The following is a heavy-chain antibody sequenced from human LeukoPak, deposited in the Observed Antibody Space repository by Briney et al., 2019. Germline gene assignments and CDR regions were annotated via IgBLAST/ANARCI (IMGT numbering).Heavy chain of an antibody. J-gene: IGHJ5*02. Sequence: GGSLTLSCTASGFTFGDYSMNWVRQAPGKGLEWVGFIRSRDGTTEYAAPVRGRFSISRDESKRIAYMQMNSLKAEDTAVYHCNRWHISGVSYSNLWGQGTLVTVSS. CDR2: IRSRDGTT. D-gene: IGHD2-15*01. CDR1: GFTFGDYS. V-gene: IGHV3-49*04. CDR3: NRWHISGVSYSNL.